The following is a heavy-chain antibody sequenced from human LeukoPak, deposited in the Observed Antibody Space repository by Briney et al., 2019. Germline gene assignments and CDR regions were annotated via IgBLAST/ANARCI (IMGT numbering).Heavy chain of an antibody. CDR3: AKGLTYYYDSSGGNDAFDI. CDR1: DFSFITYA. D-gene: IGHD3-22*01. V-gene: IGHV3-21*04. Sequence: GGSPRLSCAGSDFSFITYAMSWVRQAPGKGLEWVSSISSSSSYIYYADSVKGRFTISRDNAKNSLYLQMNSLRAEDMALYYCAKGLTYYYDSSGGNDAFDIWGQGTMVTVSS. CDR2: ISSSSSYI. J-gene: IGHJ3*02.